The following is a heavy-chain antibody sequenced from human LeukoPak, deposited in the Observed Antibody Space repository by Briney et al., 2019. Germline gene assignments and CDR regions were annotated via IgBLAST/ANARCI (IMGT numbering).Heavy chain of an antibody. D-gene: IGHD1-26*01. CDR1: GFSVSNSG. Sequence: GGSLRLSCTVSGFSVSNSGMSWVRQAPGKGLELISAISVDGETALYADSVKGRFIISRDNSKNTLYLRMNSLRAEDTAVYNCAKLGIVGATRSYFDYWGQGTLVTVSS. CDR2: ISVDGETA. CDR3: AKLGIVGATRSYFDY. J-gene: IGHJ4*02. V-gene: IGHV3-23*01.